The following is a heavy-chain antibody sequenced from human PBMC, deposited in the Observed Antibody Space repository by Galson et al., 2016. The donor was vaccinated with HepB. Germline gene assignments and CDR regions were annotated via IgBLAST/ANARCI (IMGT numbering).Heavy chain of an antibody. CDR1: GFTFSSYG. CDR3: ARGRSYCSSTSCYPTYYYYYGMDV. J-gene: IGHJ6*02. CDR2: IWYDGSNK. V-gene: IGHV3-33*01. D-gene: IGHD2-2*01. Sequence: SLRLSCAASGFTFSSYGMHWVRQAPGKGLEWVAVIWYDGSNKYYADSVKGRFTISRDNSKNPLYLQMNSLRAEDTAVYYCARGRSYCSSTSCYPTYYYYYGMDVWGQGTTVTVSS.